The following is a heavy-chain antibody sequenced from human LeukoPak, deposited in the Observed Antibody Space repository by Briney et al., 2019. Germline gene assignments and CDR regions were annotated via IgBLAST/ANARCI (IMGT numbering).Heavy chain of an antibody. D-gene: IGHD2-2*01. CDR3: ARDGGYCSSTSCYSGDYYYYGMYV. Sequence: ASVKVSCKASGYTFTSYVISWVRQAPGQGLEWMGWISAYNGNTNYAQKLQGRVTMTTDTSTSTAYMELRSLRSDDTAVYYCARDGGYCSSTSCYSGDYYYYGMYVWGQGTTVTVSS. V-gene: IGHV1-18*01. J-gene: IGHJ6*02. CDR2: ISAYNGNT. CDR1: GYTFTSYV.